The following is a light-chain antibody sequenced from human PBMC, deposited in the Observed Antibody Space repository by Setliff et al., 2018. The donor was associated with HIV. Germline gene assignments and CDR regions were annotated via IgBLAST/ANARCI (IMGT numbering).Light chain of an antibody. CDR3: CSYAGSSTPYV. CDR2: DVS. Sequence: QSVLTQPASVSGSPGQSITISCTGTSSDVGGYNYVSWYQQHPGKAPKLMIYDVSKRPSGVSNRFSGSKSGNTASLTISGLQAEDEADYYCCSYAGSSTPYVFGTGTKVHRP. V-gene: IGLV2-23*02. CDR1: SSDVGGYNY. J-gene: IGLJ1*01.